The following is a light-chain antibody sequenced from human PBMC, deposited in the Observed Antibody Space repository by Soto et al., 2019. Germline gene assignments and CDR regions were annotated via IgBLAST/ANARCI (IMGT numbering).Light chain of an antibody. Sequence: DIQLTQSPSTLSTSVGDRVTISCRASQSISSWLAWYQQKPGKAPKLLIYNTSNLESGVPPRFGGSGSGTEFNLTISSLQPDDFATYYCQYWSDYCWTFGQGTKVEIK. J-gene: IGKJ1*01. CDR2: NTS. V-gene: IGKV1-5*03. CDR3: QYWSDYCWT. CDR1: QSISSW.